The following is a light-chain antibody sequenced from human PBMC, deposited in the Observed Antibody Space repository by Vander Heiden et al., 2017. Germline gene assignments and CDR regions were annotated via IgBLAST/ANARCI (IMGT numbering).Light chain of an antibody. CDR2: RAS. J-gene: IGKJ2*01. Sequence: DIQMTQSPSTLSASAGDRVTITCRASQSISSWLAWFQQKPGKAPKLLIYRASSLESGVPSRFSGSGSGTEFTLTISSLQPDDFATYYCQHYDSDPYTFGQGTKLDIK. CDR1: QSISSW. CDR3: QHYDSDPYT. V-gene: IGKV1-5*03.